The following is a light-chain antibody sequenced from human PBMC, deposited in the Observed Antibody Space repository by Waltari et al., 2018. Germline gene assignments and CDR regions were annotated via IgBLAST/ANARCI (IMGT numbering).Light chain of an antibody. CDR3: QQYNKWPPLT. J-gene: IGKJ4*01. CDR1: QNIHDN. Sequence: EVLMTQSPATLSVSPGERVTLSCRASQNIHDNLAWYQQKPGQAPRLLIYGASTRATTIPARFRGSGSGTEFILTISSLQSEDLAIYYCQQYNKWPPLTFGGGTKVEIK. CDR2: GAS. V-gene: IGKV3-15*01.